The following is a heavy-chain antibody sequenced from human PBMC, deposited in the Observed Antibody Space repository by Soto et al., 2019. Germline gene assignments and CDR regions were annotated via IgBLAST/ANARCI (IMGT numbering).Heavy chain of an antibody. Sequence: EVQLLESGGGLVQPGGSLRLSCAASGFTFSSYAMSWVRQAPGKGLEWVSAISGSGGSTYYADSVKGRFTISRDNSKNTLYLKMNSLRAEDTAVYYCAKVSLEGIAAADYPPYYFDYWGQGTLVTVSS. J-gene: IGHJ4*02. D-gene: IGHD6-13*01. CDR1: GFTFSSYA. V-gene: IGHV3-23*01. CDR3: AKVSLEGIAAADYPPYYFDY. CDR2: ISGSGGST.